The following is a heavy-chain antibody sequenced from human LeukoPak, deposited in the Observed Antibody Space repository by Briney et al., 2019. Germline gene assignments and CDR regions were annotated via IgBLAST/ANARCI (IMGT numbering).Heavy chain of an antibody. CDR1: GFTFTDYW. Sequence: GESLKISCKGSGFTFTDYWIGWVRQMPGKGLEWMGVIYPGDSDTRYSPSFQGQVTISADKSINTAYLQWSSLKASGTAMYYCARARVAVSRYYFDYWGQGTLVTVSS. CDR3: ARARVAVSRYYFDY. CDR2: IYPGDSDT. V-gene: IGHV5-51*01. J-gene: IGHJ4*02. D-gene: IGHD6-19*01.